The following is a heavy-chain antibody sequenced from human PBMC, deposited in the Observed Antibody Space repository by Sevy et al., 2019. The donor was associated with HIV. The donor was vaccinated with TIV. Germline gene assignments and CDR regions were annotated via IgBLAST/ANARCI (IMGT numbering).Heavy chain of an antibody. CDR1: GFTFSISD. CDR2: ISSRSSTI. D-gene: IGHD3-10*01. Sequence: GGSLRLSCAASGFTFSISDMNWVRQAPGKGLEWVPFISSRSSTIYYADSVKGRFTISRDNAKNSLYLQMNSLRDDDTAVYYCASGSNHKNFDYWGQGTLVTVSS. V-gene: IGHV3-48*02. J-gene: IGHJ4*02. CDR3: ASGSNHKNFDY.